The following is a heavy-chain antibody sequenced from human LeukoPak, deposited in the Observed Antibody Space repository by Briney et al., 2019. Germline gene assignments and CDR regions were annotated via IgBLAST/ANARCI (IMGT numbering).Heavy chain of an antibody. CDR2: IDSGGDT. CDR1: EFTVNINY. D-gene: IGHD3-10*01. J-gene: IGHJ6*02. Sequence: GGSLRLSCAASEFTVNINYMTWVRQARGKGREWVSGIDSGGDTSYADSVRGRFTISRDNLKNTVDLQMNSLRAEDTAVYYCVRCYYYGSGFYGMDIWGQGTTVTVSS. CDR3: VRCYYYGSGFYGMDI. V-gene: IGHV3-66*01.